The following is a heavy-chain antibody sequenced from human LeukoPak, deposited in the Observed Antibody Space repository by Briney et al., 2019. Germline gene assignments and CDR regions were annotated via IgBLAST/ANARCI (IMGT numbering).Heavy chain of an antibody. CDR1: GYTFTGYY. Sequence: ASVKVSCKASGYTFTGYYMHWVRQAPGQGLEWMGWINPNSGGTNYAQKFQGRVTMTRDTSISTAYMELSRLRSDDTAVYYCARDQESIVVVPAAIQYDYWGQGTPVTVSS. J-gene: IGHJ4*02. CDR2: INPNSGGT. D-gene: IGHD2-2*02. V-gene: IGHV1-2*02. CDR3: ARDQESIVVVPAAIQYDY.